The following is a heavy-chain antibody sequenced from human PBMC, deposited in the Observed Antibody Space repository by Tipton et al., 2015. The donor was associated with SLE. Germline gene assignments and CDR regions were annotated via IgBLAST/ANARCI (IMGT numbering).Heavy chain of an antibody. CDR3: VKDKILGASQGWRGMDV. J-gene: IGHJ6*02. Sequence: GSLRLSCAASGFTFSSYGMHWVRQAPGKGLEWVAFIRYDGSNKYYADSVKGRFTISRDNSKNTLYLQMSSLRAEDTAVYYCVKDKILGASQGWRGMDVWGQGTTVTVSS. V-gene: IGHV3-30*02. CDR2: IRYDGSNK. D-gene: IGHD3-10*01. CDR1: GFTFSSYG.